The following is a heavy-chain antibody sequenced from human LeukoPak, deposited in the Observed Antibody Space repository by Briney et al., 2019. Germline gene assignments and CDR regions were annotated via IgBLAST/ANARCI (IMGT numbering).Heavy chain of an antibody. CDR1: GYTFTSYG. CDR2: ISAYNGNT. J-gene: IGHJ4*02. Sequence: GASVKVSCKASGYTFTSYGISWVRQAPGQGLEWMGWISAYNGNTNYAQKLQGRVTMTTDTSTSTAYMELRSLRSDDTAVYYCARDREGYDSSGYYEVGNFDYWGQGTLVTVSS. CDR3: ARDREGYDSSGYYEVGNFDY. V-gene: IGHV1-18*01. D-gene: IGHD3-22*01.